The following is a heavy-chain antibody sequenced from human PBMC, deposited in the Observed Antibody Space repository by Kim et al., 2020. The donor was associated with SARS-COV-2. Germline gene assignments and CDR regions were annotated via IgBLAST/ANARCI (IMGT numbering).Heavy chain of an antibody. D-gene: IGHD3-10*01. J-gene: IGHJ3*02. CDR3: ARALRSGSYYNHAFDI. Sequence: GGSLRLSCAASGFTVSSNYMSWVRQAPGKGLEWVSVLYSGGSTCYADSVKGRFTISRDNSKNTLYLQLNSLRDEDTAVYYCARALRSGSYYNHAFDIWGRGTMVTVSS. V-gene: IGHV3-53*01. CDR2: LYSGGST. CDR1: GFTVSSNY.